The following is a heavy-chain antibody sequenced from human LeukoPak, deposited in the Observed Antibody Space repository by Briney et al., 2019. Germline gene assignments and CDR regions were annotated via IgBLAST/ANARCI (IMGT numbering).Heavy chain of an antibody. D-gene: IGHD5-18*01. J-gene: IGHJ6*03. Sequence: ASVKVSCKASGYTFTSYDINWVRQATGQGLEWMGWMNPNSGNTGYAQKFQGRVTMTRNTSIGTAYMELSSLRSEDTAVYYCARTTEGGYTYDYFYYYYMDVWGKGTTVTISS. V-gene: IGHV1-8*01. CDR2: MNPNSGNT. CDR3: ARTTEGGYTYDYFYYYYMDV. CDR1: GYTFTSYD.